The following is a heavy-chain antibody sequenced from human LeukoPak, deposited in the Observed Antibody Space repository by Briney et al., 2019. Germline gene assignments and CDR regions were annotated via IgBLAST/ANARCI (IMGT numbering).Heavy chain of an antibody. D-gene: IGHD6-19*01. J-gene: IGHJ6*02. Sequence: PSETLSLTCTVSGGSISSYYWSWIRQPAGKGLEWIGRIYTSGSTNYNPSLKSRVTMSVDTSKNQFSLKLSPVTAADTAVYYCATSIAVAGTWSAYYYGMDVWGQGTTVTVSS. CDR2: IYTSGST. CDR3: ATSIAVAGTWSAYYYGMDV. CDR1: GGSISSYY. V-gene: IGHV4-4*07.